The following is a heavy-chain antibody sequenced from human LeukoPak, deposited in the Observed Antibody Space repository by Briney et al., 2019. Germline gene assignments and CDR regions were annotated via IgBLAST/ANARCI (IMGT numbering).Heavy chain of an antibody. D-gene: IGHD6-13*01. CDR2: ISGSGGST. CDR3: AKVTAATGIDY. Sequence: GGSLRLSCAASGFTFSSYAMSWVRQAPGKGLEWVSGISGSGGSTYFADSVKGRFIISRDNSKNTLDLQMNSLRAEDTAAYYCAKVTAATGIDYWGQGTLVTVSS. J-gene: IGHJ4*02. CDR1: GFTFSSYA. V-gene: IGHV3-23*01.